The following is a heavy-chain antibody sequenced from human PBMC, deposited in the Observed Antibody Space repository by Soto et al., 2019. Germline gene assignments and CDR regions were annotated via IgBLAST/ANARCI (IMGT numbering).Heavy chain of an antibody. CDR2: INHSGST. Sequence: SETLSLTCAVYGGSFSGYYWSWIRQPPGKGLEWIGEINHSGSTNYNPSLKSRVTISVDTSKNQFSLKLSSVTAADTAVYYCARLGTYTILGAVKGTVRGMDVWGQGTTVTVSS. V-gene: IGHV4-34*01. D-gene: IGHD3-3*01. CDR1: GGSFSGYY. CDR3: ARLGTYTILGAVKGTVRGMDV. J-gene: IGHJ6*02.